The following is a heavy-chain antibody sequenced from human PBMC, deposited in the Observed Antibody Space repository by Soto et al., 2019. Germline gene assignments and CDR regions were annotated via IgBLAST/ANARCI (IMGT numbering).Heavy chain of an antibody. D-gene: IGHD3-22*01. Sequence: EVQLVESGGGPVRPGVSLKLSCAASGFNFITYSLSWVRQAPGKGLEWVASISSSAVYIDYADSVKGRFTISRDNANNSLYLQMNSLRAEDTATDYCVRDGLDYYDTERLYFDNWGQGTLVTVSS. CDR2: ISSSAVYI. CDR3: VRDGLDYYDTERLYFDN. V-gene: IGHV3-21*01. J-gene: IGHJ4*02. CDR1: GFNFITYS.